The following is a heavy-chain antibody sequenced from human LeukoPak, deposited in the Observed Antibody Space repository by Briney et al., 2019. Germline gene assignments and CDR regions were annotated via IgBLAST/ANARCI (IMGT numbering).Heavy chain of an antibody. Sequence: ASVKVSCKASGYTFTGYYMHWVRQAPGQGLEWMGWINPNSGGTNYAQKFQGRVTMTRDTSISTAYMELSRLRFDDTAVYYCARVLAGYSSSWYPGYWGQGTLVTVSS. CDR1: GYTFTGYY. J-gene: IGHJ4*02. CDR2: INPNSGGT. D-gene: IGHD6-13*01. CDR3: ARVLAGYSSSWYPGY. V-gene: IGHV1-2*02.